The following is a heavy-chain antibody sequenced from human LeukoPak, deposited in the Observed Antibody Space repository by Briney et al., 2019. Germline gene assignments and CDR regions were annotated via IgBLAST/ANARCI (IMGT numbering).Heavy chain of an antibody. CDR3: TRAGGLVRGVHYYYMDV. CDR1: GFTFSTYG. CDR2: IRYDGSDK. Sequence: GGSLRLSCAASGFTFSTYGMHWVRQAPGKGLEWVAFIRYDGSDKYYADSVKGRFTISRDNSKNTLSLQMNSLRPEDTAVYYCTRAGGLVRGVHYYYMDVWGKGTTVTISS. V-gene: IGHV3-30*02. D-gene: IGHD3-10*01. J-gene: IGHJ6*03.